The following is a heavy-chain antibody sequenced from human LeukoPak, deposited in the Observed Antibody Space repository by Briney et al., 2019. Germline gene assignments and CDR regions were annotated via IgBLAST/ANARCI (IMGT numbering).Heavy chain of an antibody. CDR1: GGSISGYY. V-gene: IGHV4-4*07. D-gene: IGHD3-3*01. Sequence: SETLSLTCTVSGGSISGYYWNWIRQPAGKGLEWIGRICYSGSTDYNSSLRSRLTMSVDTSKSQFSLKLTSVTAADTAVYYCAREHRDYEGSGYYVYYWGQGNLVTVSS. CDR2: ICYSGST. CDR3: AREHRDYEGSGYYVYY. J-gene: IGHJ4*02.